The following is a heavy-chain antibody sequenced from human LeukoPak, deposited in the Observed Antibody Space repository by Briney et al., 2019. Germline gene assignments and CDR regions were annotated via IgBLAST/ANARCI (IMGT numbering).Heavy chain of an antibody. CDR3: ARERYNWNDVPYYYYMDV. CDR2: IYYSGST. D-gene: IGHD1-1*01. V-gene: IGHV4-31*03. Sequence: SQTLSLTCTVSGGSISSGGYYWSWIRQHPGKGLEWIGYIYYSGSTYYNPSLKSRVTISVDTSKNQFSLKLSSVTAADTAVYYCARERYNWNDVPYYYYMDVWGKGTTVTVSS. CDR1: GGSISSGGYY. J-gene: IGHJ6*03.